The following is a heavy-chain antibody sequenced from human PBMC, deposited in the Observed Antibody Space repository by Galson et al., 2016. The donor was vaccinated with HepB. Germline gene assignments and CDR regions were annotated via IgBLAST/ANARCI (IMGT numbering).Heavy chain of an antibody. J-gene: IGHJ5*02. CDR2: IYYSGTT. Sequence: LSLTCNVSGDSIKSPGYYWSWVRQHPEKGLEWIANIYYSGTTHYNPSLKSRLTVSVNLSTNQFSLNLRSVTAADTAVYYCASDGQGRGIDPWGQGTLVIVSS. CDR1: GDSIKSPGYY. D-gene: IGHD3-10*01. CDR3: ASDGQGRGIDP. V-gene: IGHV4-31*03.